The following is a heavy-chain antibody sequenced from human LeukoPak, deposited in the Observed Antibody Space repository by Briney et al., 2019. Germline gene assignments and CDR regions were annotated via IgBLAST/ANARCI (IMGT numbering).Heavy chain of an antibody. CDR3: AKDLHGAFDY. CDR1: GFTFSSYN. D-gene: IGHD3-10*01. CDR2: ISANGINT. V-gene: IGHV3-23*01. J-gene: IGHJ4*02. Sequence: GGSLRLSCAASGFTFSSYNMNWVRQAPGKGLHWLSAISANGINTYYADSVKGRFTISRDSSKNTLYLHMHSLRADDTALYYCAKDLHGAFDYWGQGILVTVSS.